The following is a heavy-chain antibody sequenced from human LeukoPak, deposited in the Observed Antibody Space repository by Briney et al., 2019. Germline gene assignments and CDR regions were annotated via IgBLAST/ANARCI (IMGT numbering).Heavy chain of an antibody. CDR2: VYDSGST. D-gene: IGHD3-3*02. CDR1: GRSISGYY. V-gene: IGHV4-59*01. J-gene: IGHJ4*02. CDR3: MRGDLCAADHF. Sequence: KPSETLSLTYSVSGRSISGYYWTWIRQPPARELEWIGSVYDSGSTNYNPSLKSRVIISRDTSKKQFSLKLTSVSAADAAVYYCMRGDLCAADHFWGQGTLVTVSS.